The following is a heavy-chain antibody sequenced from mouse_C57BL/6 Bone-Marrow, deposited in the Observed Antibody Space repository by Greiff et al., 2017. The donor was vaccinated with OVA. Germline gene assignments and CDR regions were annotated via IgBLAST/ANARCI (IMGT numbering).Heavy chain of an antibody. D-gene: IGHD1-1*01. V-gene: IGHV5-12*01. CDR3: ARLYYGSRYCYFDV. CDR1: GYTFSDYY. J-gene: IGHJ1*03. CDR2: ISNGGGST. Sequence: EVKLMESGGGLVQPGGSLKLSCAASGYTFSDYYMYWVRQTPEKSLEWVAYISNGGGSTYYPDTVKSRFTISRDKAKNTPYLRMSRLTSEDTAMYYCARLYYGSRYCYFDVWGTGTTVTVSS.